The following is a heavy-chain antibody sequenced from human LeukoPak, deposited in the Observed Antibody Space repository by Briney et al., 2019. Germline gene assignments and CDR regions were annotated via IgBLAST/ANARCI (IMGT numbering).Heavy chain of an antibody. Sequence: GGSLRLSCAASGFTFSSYGMHWVRQAPGKGLEWVAFIRYDGSNKYYADSVKGRFTISRDNSKNTLYLQMNSLRAEDTAVYYCAKEGSCSSTSCWGTDYWGQGTLVTASS. J-gene: IGHJ4*02. V-gene: IGHV3-30*02. CDR1: GFTFSSYG. CDR2: IRYDGSNK. D-gene: IGHD2-2*01. CDR3: AKEGSCSSTSCWGTDY.